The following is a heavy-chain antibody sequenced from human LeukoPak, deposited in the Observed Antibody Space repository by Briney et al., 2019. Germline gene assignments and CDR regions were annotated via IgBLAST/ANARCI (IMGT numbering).Heavy chain of an antibody. Sequence: GASVKVSCKASGYTFSSHAITWVRQAPGQGLEWMGGIIPIFGTANYAQKFQGRVTITAHESTSTAYMELSSLRSEDTAVYYCARVDQPSYYDSSGWFDPWGQGTLVTVSS. CDR2: IIPIFGTA. D-gene: IGHD3-22*01. CDR1: GYTFSSHA. CDR3: ARVDQPSYYDSSGWFDP. V-gene: IGHV1-69*13. J-gene: IGHJ5*02.